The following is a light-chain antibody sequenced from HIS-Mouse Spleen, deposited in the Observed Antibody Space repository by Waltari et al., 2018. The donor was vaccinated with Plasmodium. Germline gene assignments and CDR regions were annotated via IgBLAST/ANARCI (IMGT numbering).Light chain of an antibody. J-gene: IGKJ4*01. CDR2: DAS. CDR1: QSVSSY. Sequence: TQSPATLSLSPGERATLSYRASQSVSSYLAWYQQKPGQAPRLLIYDASNRATGIPARFSGSGSGTDFTLTISSLEPEDFAVYYCQQRSNWPLTFGGGTKVEIK. CDR3: QQRSNWPLT. V-gene: IGKV3-11*01.